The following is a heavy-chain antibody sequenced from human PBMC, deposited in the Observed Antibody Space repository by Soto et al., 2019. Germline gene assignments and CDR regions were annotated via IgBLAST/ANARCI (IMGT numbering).Heavy chain of an antibody. CDR3: AREKVVMRWSGSDY. J-gene: IGHJ4*02. V-gene: IGHV1-3*01. Sequence: ASVKVSCKASGYTFTSYAMHWVRQAPGQRLEWMGWINAGNGNTKYSQKFQGRVTITRDTSASTAYMELSSLRSEDTAVYYCAREKVVMRWSGSDYWGQGTLVTVSS. CDR2: INAGNGNT. D-gene: IGHD3-3*01. CDR1: GYTFTSYA.